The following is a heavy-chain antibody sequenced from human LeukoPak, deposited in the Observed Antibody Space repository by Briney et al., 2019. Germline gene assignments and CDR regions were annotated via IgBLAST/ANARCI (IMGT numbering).Heavy chain of an antibody. Sequence: GRSLRLSCAASGFTFSSYGMHWVRRAPGKGLEWVAVISYDGSNKYYADSVKGRFTISRDNSKNTLYLQMNSLRAEDTAVYYCAKGTGASGAFDIWGQGTMVTVSS. CDR1: GFTFSSYG. CDR2: ISYDGSNK. D-gene: IGHD7-27*01. CDR3: AKGTGASGAFDI. V-gene: IGHV3-30*18. J-gene: IGHJ3*02.